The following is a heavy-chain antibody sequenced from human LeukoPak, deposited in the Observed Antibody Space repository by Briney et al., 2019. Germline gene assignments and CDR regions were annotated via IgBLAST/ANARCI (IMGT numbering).Heavy chain of an antibody. J-gene: IGHJ4*02. D-gene: IGHD6-19*01. CDR2: IKQDGSEK. CDR1: GFTFSYYW. CDR3: AREGIGATGWQFDY. Sequence: PGGSLRLSCAASGFTFSYYWMSWVRQAPGKGPEWVANIKQDGSEKYYVESVKGRFTSSRDNAKNSLYLQMNSLRAEDTAVYYCAREGIGATGWQFDYWGLGTLVTVSS. V-gene: IGHV3-7*04.